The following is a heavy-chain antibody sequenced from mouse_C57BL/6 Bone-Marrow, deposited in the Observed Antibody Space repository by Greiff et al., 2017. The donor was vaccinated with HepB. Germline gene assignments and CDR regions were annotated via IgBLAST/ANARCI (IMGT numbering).Heavy chain of an antibody. Sequence: EVKVVESGAELVKPGASVKLSCTASGFNIKDYYMHWVKQRTEQGLEWIGRIDPEDGETKYAPKFQGKATITADTSSNTAYLQLSSLTSEDTAVYYCALYDYDEDWYFDVWGTGTTVTVSS. D-gene: IGHD2-4*01. CDR2: IDPEDGET. CDR1: GFNIKDYY. J-gene: IGHJ1*03. V-gene: IGHV14-2*01. CDR3: ALYDYDEDWYFDV.